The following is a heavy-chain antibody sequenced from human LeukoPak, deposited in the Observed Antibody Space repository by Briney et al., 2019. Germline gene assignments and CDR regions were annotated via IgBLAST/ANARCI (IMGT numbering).Heavy chain of an antibody. V-gene: IGHV3-23*01. Sequence: GGSLRLSCAASGFTFSSYAMSWVRQAPGKGLEWVSAISGSGGSTYYADSVKGRFTISRDNSKNTLYLQMNSLRAEDTAVYYCAKAPAYYYGSGSYLWGQGALVTVSS. CDR2: ISGSGGST. CDR1: GFTFSSYA. J-gene: IGHJ4*02. CDR3: AKAPAYYYGSGSYL. D-gene: IGHD3-10*01.